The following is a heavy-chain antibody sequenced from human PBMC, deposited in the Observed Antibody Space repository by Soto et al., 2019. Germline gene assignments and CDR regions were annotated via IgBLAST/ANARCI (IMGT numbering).Heavy chain of an antibody. D-gene: IGHD5-18*01. CDR3: ARGAMANFDY. CDR1: GGTFGSHG. Sequence: SVKVSCKASGGTFGSHGIAWVRQAPGQGLEWMGGLIAMLGTPTYARKVQGRATIAADESLTSSYLELRSLRSEDTAVYFCARGAMANFDYWGQGTVVTVSS. CDR2: LIAMLGTP. J-gene: IGHJ4*02. V-gene: IGHV1-69*13.